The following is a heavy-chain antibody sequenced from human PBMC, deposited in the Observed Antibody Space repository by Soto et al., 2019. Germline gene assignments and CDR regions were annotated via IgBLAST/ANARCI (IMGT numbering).Heavy chain of an antibody. CDR1: GFTFSSYA. CDR3: ARVAGGDRPSIPGTEDY. J-gene: IGHJ4*02. D-gene: IGHD1-20*01. V-gene: IGHV3-33*01. Sequence: QVQLVESGGGVVQPGRSLRLSCAASGFTFSSYAMHWVRQAPGEGLEWVAVIWYDGGNKYYADSVKGRFTISRDNSKSTLYLQMNSLRAEDTALYYCARVAGGDRPSIPGTEDYWGQGTLVTVSS. CDR2: IWYDGGNK.